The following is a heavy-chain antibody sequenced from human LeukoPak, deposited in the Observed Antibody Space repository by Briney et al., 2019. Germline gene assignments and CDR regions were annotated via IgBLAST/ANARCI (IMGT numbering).Heavy chain of an antibody. D-gene: IGHD6-13*01. Sequence: PGGSLRLSCAASGFTFSSYSMNWVRQAPGKGLEWVSSISSSSSYIYYADSVKGRFTISRDNAKNSLYLQMNSLRAEDTAVYYCARANLEYSSSWYLDYWGQGTLVTVSS. J-gene: IGHJ4*02. V-gene: IGHV3-21*01. CDR1: GFTFSSYS. CDR3: ARANLEYSSSWYLDY. CDR2: ISSSSSYI.